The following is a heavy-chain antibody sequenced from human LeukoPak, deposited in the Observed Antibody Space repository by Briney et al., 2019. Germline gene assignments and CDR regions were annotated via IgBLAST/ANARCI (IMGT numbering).Heavy chain of an antibody. CDR1: GYSISSGYY. CDR3: ARDRKYYYHMDV. V-gene: IGHV4-38-2*02. D-gene: IGHD1-14*01. Sequence: SETLSLTCTVSGYSISSGYYWGWIRQPPGKGLEWIGSIYHSGSTYYNPSLKSRVTISVDTSKSQFSLKLSSLTAADTAVYYCARDRKYYYHMDVWGKGTTVTVSS. CDR2: IYHSGST. J-gene: IGHJ6*03.